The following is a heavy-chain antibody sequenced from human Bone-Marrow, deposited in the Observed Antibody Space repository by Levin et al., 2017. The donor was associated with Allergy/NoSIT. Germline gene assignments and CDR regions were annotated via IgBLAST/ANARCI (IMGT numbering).Heavy chain of an antibody. Sequence: SETLSLTCTVSGDSVSSLHYYWGWIRQAPGKGLEWIGGIYFSGDTYYNPSLKSRLSIFVNTSTNQFFLRLTSVTAADTAVYYCAIDSSASYYYFDDWGQGAPVTVSS. D-gene: IGHD3-22*01. V-gene: IGHV4-39*01. CDR1: GDSVSSLHYY. CDR3: AIDSSASYYYFDD. CDR2: IYFSGDT. J-gene: IGHJ4*02.